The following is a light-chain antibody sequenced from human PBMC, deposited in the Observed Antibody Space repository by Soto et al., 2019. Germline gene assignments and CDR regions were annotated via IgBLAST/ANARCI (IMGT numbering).Light chain of an antibody. J-gene: IGKJ4*01. CDR1: QSISSW. CDR3: QQYESYPMT. Sequence: DSQMTQYPSTLSASIGDRVTITCRAGQSISSWLAWYQQKPGKAPKLLTSKASTLQSGGPPRFSGSGSGTEFALTISSLQPDDFATYYCQQYESYPMTFGGGTKVEIK. V-gene: IGKV1-5*03. CDR2: KAS.